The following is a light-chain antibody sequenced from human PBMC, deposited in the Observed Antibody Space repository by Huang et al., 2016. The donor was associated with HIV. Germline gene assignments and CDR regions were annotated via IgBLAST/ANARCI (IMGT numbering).Light chain of an antibody. V-gene: IGKV1-5*03. CDR2: KAS. J-gene: IGKJ1*01. CDR3: QQYNTYWT. Sequence: DIQMTPSPSALSASVGDRVTITCRASQSIITWLAWYQQKAGNAPKLLISKASSLESGFPSWISGSGSATDFTLSISSLQPDDFATYYCQQYNTYWTFGQGTKVEIK. CDR1: QSIITW.